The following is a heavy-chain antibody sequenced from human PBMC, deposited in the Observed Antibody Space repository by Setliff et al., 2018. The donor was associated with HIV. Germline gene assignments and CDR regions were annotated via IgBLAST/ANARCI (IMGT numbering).Heavy chain of an antibody. V-gene: IGHV3-74*01. CDR1: GLTFSNYW. D-gene: IGHD3-10*01. CDR3: ARARGSVGYYGSGTMYHMDV. Sequence: SGGSLRLSCAASGLTFSNYWMHWVRQAPGKGLEWVSRIDSDGSDTNYADSVRGRFTISRDNAKNSMYLQVNSLRVEDTATYYCARARGSVGYYGSGTMYHMDVWGKGTTVTVSS. CDR2: IDSDGSDT. J-gene: IGHJ6*03.